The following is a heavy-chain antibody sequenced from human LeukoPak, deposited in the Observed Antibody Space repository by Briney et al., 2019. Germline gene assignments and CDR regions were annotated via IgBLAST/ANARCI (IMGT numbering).Heavy chain of an antibody. CDR1: GYTFTGCY. Sequence: ASVKVSCKPSGYTFTGCYIHWVRQAPGQGLEWMGWISAYNGNTNYAQKLQGRVTMTTDTSTSTAYMELRSLRSDDTAVYYCARDYYYDSSGYYSAWGQGTLVTVSS. V-gene: IGHV1-18*04. CDR2: ISAYNGNT. J-gene: IGHJ4*02. D-gene: IGHD3-22*01. CDR3: ARDYYYDSSGYYSA.